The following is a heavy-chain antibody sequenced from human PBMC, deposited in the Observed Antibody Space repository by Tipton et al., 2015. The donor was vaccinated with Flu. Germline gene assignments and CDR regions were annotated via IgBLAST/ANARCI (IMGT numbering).Heavy chain of an antibody. CDR2: IFHSGNT. CDR1: GDSIRSANYY. Sequence: TLSLTCTVSGDSIRSANYYWGWVRQPPGKGLEWIGNIFHSGNTYRNPSLKSRVTISVDTSKNQFSLNLASVTAADTAVYYCARVPVYDLSKGWYFDLWGRGTLVTVSS. J-gene: IGHJ2*01. D-gene: IGHD3/OR15-3a*01. V-gene: IGHV4-39*07. CDR3: ARVPVYDLSKGWYFDL.